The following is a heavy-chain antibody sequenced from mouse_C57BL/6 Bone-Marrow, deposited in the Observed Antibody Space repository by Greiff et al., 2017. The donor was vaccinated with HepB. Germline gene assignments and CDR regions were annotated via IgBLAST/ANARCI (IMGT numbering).Heavy chain of an antibody. CDR1: GYTFTDYE. Sequence: QVQLQQSGAELVRPGASVTLSCKASGYTFTDYEMHWVKQTPVHGLEWIGAIDPETGGTAYNQKFKGKAILTADRSSSTAYMELRSLTSEDSAVYYCTKPLWFAYWGQGTLVTVSA. V-gene: IGHV1-15*01. CDR2: IDPETGGT. CDR3: TKPLWFAY. J-gene: IGHJ3*01.